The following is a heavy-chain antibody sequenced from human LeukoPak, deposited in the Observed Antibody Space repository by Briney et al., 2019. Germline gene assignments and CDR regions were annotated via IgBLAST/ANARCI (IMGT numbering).Heavy chain of an antibody. V-gene: IGHV1-69*06. CDR1: GGTFSSYA. CDR3: ASHDYGDHYYYYYMDV. CDR2: IIPIFGTA. Sequence: GASVKVSCKASGGTFSSYAISWVRQAPGQGLEWMGGIIPIFGTANYAQKFQGRVTITADKSTSTAYMELSSLRSEDTAVYYCASHDYGDHYYYYYMDVWGKGTTVTVSS. D-gene: IGHD4-17*01. J-gene: IGHJ6*03.